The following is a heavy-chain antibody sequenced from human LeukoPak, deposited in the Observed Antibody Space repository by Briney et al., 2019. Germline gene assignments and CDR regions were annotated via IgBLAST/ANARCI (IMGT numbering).Heavy chain of an antibody. CDR2: ISWNSGSI. Sequence: GGSLRLSCAASGFTFDDYAMDWVRQAPGKGLEWVSGISWNSGSIGYADSGKGRFTISRDNAKNSLYLQMNSLRAEDTALYYCAKDRRFGGSGAFDIWGQGTMVTVSS. V-gene: IGHV3-9*01. J-gene: IGHJ3*02. CDR3: AKDRRFGGSGAFDI. D-gene: IGHD3-10*01. CDR1: GFTFDDYA.